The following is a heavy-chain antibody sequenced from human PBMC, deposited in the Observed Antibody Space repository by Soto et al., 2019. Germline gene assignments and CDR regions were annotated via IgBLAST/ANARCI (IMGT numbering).Heavy chain of an antibody. CDR1: GGSISTVGHY. D-gene: IGHD1-1*01. CDR2: IYHTGST. Sequence: QVQLQESGPKLVKPSRTLSLTSSVSGGSISTVGHYWTRIRQPPGNGLEWIGSIYHTGSTYYSKSLRSRLTMSVDTSKSQFSLRLSSVTAADTAVYYCARATGTLRSRNCDYWGQGSLVTVSS. J-gene: IGHJ4*02. V-gene: IGHV4-31*03. CDR3: ARATGTLRSRNCDY.